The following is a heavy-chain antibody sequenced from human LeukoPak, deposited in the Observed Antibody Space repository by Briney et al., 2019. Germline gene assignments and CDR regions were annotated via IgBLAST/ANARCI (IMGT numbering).Heavy chain of an antibody. CDR3: ARDSLGESYDFWSGTD. J-gene: IGHJ4*02. V-gene: IGHV4-30-4*08. CDR1: GGSISSGDYY. Sequence: SQTLSLTCTVSGGSISSGDYYWSWIRQPPGKGLEWIGYIYYSGSTYYNPSLKSRVTISVDTSKNQFSLKLSSVTAADTAVYYCARDSLGESYDFWSGTDWGRGTLVTVSS. CDR2: IYYSGST. D-gene: IGHD3-3*01.